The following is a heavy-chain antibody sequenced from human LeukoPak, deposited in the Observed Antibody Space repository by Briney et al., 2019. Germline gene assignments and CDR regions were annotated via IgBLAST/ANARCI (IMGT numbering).Heavy chain of an antibody. Sequence: SETLSLTCSVSGGSISSSSYYWGWIRQPPGKGLEWIGSIDYSGTAYYNPSLKSRVTISVDTSKNQFSLNLSSVTAADTAVYYCARLPDCSSTSCYLPYNWFDPWGQGTLVTVSS. CDR1: GGSISSSSYY. CDR2: IDYSGTA. CDR3: ARLPDCSSTSCYLPYNWFDP. D-gene: IGHD2-2*01. V-gene: IGHV4-39*01. J-gene: IGHJ5*02.